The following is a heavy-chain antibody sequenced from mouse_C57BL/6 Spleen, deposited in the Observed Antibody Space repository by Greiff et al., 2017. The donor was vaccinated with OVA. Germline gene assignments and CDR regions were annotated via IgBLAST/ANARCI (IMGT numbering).Heavy chain of an antibody. V-gene: IGHV7-3*01. CDR1: GFTFTDYY. J-gene: IGHJ2*01. CDR2: IRNKANGYTT. D-gene: IGHD2-1*01. CDR3: ARYITTPLYYFDY. Sequence: EVKLVESGGGLVQPGGSLSLSCAASGFTFTDYYMSWVRQPPGTALEWLGFIRNKANGYTTEYSASVKGRFTISRDNSQSILYLQMNALRAEDSATYYCARYITTPLYYFDYWGQGTTLTVSS.